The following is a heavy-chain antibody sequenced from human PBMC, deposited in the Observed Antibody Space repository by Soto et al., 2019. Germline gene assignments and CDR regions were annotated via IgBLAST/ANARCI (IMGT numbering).Heavy chain of an antibody. CDR2: IYYSGST. CDR3: ARDMGYDSSGFYFDY. Sequence: SSETLSLTCTVSGGSISSYYWSWIRQPPGKGLEWIGYIYYSGSTNYNPSLKSRVTISVDTSKNQFSLKLSSVTAADTAVYYCARDMGYDSSGFYFDYWGQGTLVTVSS. J-gene: IGHJ4*02. D-gene: IGHD3-22*01. CDR1: GGSISSYY. V-gene: IGHV4-59*01.